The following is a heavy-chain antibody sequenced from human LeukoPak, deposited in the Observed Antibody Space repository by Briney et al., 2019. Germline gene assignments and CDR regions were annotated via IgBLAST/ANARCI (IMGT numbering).Heavy chain of an antibody. CDR3: ARDLDYYDSSGAFDY. CDR2: IIPIFGTA. Sequence: GASVKVSCKASGGTFSSYAISWVRQAPGQGLEWMGGIIPIFGTANYAQKFQGRVTTTADESTSTAYMELSSLRSEDTAVYYCARDLDYYDSSGAFDYWGQGTLVTVSS. J-gene: IGHJ4*02. D-gene: IGHD3-22*01. V-gene: IGHV1-69*13. CDR1: GGTFSSYA.